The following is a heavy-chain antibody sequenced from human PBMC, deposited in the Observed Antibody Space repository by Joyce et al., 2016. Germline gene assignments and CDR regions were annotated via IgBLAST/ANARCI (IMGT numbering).Heavy chain of an antibody. J-gene: IGHJ4*02. CDR1: GFTFSSYA. Sequence: EVQLLESGGGLVQPGGSLTLTCAASGFTFSSYAMSWVRQAAGNGREWVAGCSGSGGSRYYAESVKGRFTSSRENSINTLYLQMNSVRDEDTAVYFCAKGDSSGYYYNYYFDHWGQGIRVTVSS. D-gene: IGHD3-22*01. V-gene: IGHV3-23*01. CDR2: CSGSGGSR. CDR3: AKGDSSGYYYNYYFDH.